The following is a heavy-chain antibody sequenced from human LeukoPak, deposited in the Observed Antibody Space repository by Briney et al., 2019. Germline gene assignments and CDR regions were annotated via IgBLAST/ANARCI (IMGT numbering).Heavy chain of an antibody. J-gene: IGHJ6*02. CDR1: GFTFSSYA. CDR2: ISWDGGST. V-gene: IGHV3-43*02. CDR3: AKDQGIMGAYYYYGMDV. D-gene: IGHD3-16*01. Sequence: GGSLRLSCAASGFTFSSYAMSWVRQAPGKGLEWVSLISWDGGSTYYADSVKGRFTISRDNSKNSLYLQMNSLRTEDTALYYCAKDQGIMGAYYYYGMDVWGQGTTVTVSS.